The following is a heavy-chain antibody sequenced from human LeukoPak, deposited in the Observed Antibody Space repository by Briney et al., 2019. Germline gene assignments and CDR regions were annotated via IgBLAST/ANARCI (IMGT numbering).Heavy chain of an antibody. V-gene: IGHV3-23*01. J-gene: IGHJ4*02. CDR2: ISGGGGST. Sequence: PGGSLRLSCAASGFTFSSYAMSWVRQAPGKGVEWVSAISGGGGSTYYADSVKGWFTISRDNAKNSLYLQMNSLRAEDTAVYYCARDGGYGGNSALDYWGQGTLVTVSS. D-gene: IGHD4-23*01. CDR3: ARDGGYGGNSALDY. CDR1: GFTFSSYA.